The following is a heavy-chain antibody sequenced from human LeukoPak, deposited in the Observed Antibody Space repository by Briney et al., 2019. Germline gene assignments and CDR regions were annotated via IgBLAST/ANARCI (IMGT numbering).Heavy chain of an antibody. Sequence: GGSLRLSCVASGFTFSSHLMTWVRQAPGKGLEWVANIYQDGIEKYYVGSVRGRFTISRDNAKNSLYLQMNSLRAEDTGVYYCARESGYCSGGSCYGYAFDIWGQGTMVTVSS. J-gene: IGHJ3*02. V-gene: IGHV3-7*01. CDR2: IYQDGIEK. CDR3: ARESGYCSGGSCYGYAFDI. CDR1: GFTFSSHL. D-gene: IGHD2-15*01.